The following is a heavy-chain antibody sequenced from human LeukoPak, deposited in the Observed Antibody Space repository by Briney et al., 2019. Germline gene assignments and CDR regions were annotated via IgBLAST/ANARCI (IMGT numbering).Heavy chain of an antibody. CDR3: ARQDYSSNSVVFDI. Sequence: SETLSLTCIVSGGSIKSGSYYYESWIRQPPGKGLEWIGTVFHSGSTYYNPSLKSRVTISVDTSKNQLSLKLSSVTAADTAVYYCARQDYSSNSVVFDIWGQGTMVTVST. D-gene: IGHD4-23*01. CDR2: VFHSGST. J-gene: IGHJ3*02. V-gene: IGHV4-39*01. CDR1: GGSIKSGSYY.